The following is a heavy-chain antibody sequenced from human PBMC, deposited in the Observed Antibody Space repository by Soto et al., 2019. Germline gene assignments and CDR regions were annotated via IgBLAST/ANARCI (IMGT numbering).Heavy chain of an antibody. J-gene: IGHJ6*02. Sequence: PSETLSLTCTVSGGSFRGYYWGWVRQPPGKGLEWIGEINHSGNSNYHPSLKSRVTISVATSKNQFSLTVNSVTPADTAVYYCARGEITLLGGTDVWGQGTTVTVSS. D-gene: IGHD3-10*01. V-gene: IGHV4-34*01. CDR2: INHSGNS. CDR1: GGSFRGYY. CDR3: ARGEITLLGGTDV.